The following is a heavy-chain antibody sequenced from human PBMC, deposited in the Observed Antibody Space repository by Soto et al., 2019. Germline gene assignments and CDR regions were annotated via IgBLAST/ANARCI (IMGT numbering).Heavy chain of an antibody. CDR3: ARDNPRGSIHDHWFDP. Sequence: GXSVKVSCKASGRTFSSYAISWVRQAPGQGLEWMGGIIPIFGTANYAQKFQGRVTITADESTSTAYMELSSLRSEDTAVYYCARDNPRGSIHDHWFDPWGQGTLVTVS. CDR1: GRTFSSYA. D-gene: IGHD2-15*01. J-gene: IGHJ5*02. CDR2: IIPIFGTA. V-gene: IGHV1-69*13.